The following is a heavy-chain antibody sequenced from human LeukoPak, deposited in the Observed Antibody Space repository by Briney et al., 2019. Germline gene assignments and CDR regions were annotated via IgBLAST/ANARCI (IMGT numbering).Heavy chain of an antibody. CDR2: INHSGST. CDR3: ARGSIGVPAATFDY. D-gene: IGHD2-2*01. V-gene: IGHV4-34*01. J-gene: IGHJ4*02. CDR1: GGSFSGYY. Sequence: PSETLSLTCAVYGGSFSGYYWSWIRQPPGKGLEWIGEINHSGSTNYNPSLKSRVTISVDTSKNQFSLKLSSVTAADTAVYYCARGSIGVPAATFDYWGQGTLVTVSS.